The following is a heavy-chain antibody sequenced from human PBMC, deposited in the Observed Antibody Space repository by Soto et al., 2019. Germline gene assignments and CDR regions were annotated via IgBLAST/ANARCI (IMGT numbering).Heavy chain of an antibody. Sequence: QVQLVESGGGVVQPGRSLRLSCAASGFTFSNYGMHWVRQAPGKGLEWVAVISYDGSNKYYADSVKGRFTISRDNSKNTLYLQMNSLRAGDTAVYYCARDGGGYYGSNGYFNYWGQGTLVTVSS. CDR2: ISYDGSNK. D-gene: IGHD3-22*01. V-gene: IGHV3-30*03. CDR1: GFTFSNYG. J-gene: IGHJ4*02. CDR3: ARDGGGYYGSNGYFNY.